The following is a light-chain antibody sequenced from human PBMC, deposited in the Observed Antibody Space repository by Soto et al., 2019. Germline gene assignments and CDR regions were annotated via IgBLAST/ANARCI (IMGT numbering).Light chain of an antibody. J-gene: IGKJ4*01. CDR3: QPYNIWPLT. V-gene: IGKV3-15*01. Sequence: EIVLTQSPGTLSLSPGERATLSCRASQSVSSSYLAWYQQKPGQAPRLLIYGASSRAAGVPTRFSGRRSGAEFTLTINSLQSEDLAVYYSQPYNIWPLTFGGRTKVDI. CDR2: GAS. CDR1: QSVSSSY.